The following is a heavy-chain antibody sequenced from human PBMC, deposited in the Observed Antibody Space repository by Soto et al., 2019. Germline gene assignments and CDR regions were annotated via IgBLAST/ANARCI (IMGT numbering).Heavy chain of an antibody. D-gene: IGHD2-8*01. V-gene: IGHV3-7*01. J-gene: IGHJ6*02. Sequence: EVQLVESGGGLVQPGGSLRLSCAASGFTFSSYWMSWVRQAPGKGLEWVANIKQDGSENYYVDSVKGRFTISRDNAKNSLYLQRNSLRAEDTAVYYCARDCTNGVCPYYYYGMDVWCQGTTVTVSS. CDR1: GFTFSSYW. CDR3: ARDCTNGVCPYYYYGMDV. CDR2: IKQDGSEN.